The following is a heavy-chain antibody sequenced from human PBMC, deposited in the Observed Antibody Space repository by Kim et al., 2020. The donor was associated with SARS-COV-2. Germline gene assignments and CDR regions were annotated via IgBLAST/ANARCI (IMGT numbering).Heavy chain of an antibody. CDR2: ISTRTNFI. CDR3: ARVPEGVYGDYFFDY. CDR1: GFTFSSYS. D-gene: IGHD4-17*01. J-gene: IGHJ4*01. V-gene: IGHV3-21*01. Sequence: GGSLRLSCAASGFTFSSYSMNWVRQAPGKGLEWVSSISTRTNFIYYADSVKGRFTISTDNAKNSLYLQMNSLRAEDTAVYYCARVPEGVYGDYFFDYWGHGTLVTVSS.